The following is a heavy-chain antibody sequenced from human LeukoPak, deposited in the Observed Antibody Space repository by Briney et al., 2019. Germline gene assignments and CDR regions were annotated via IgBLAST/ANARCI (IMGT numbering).Heavy chain of an antibody. CDR3: ARSRRHYDFWSGYFPFDY. J-gene: IGHJ4*02. CDR2: IIPIFGTA. V-gene: IGHV1-69*05. D-gene: IGHD3-3*01. CDR1: GGTFSSYA. Sequence: SVKVSCKASGGTFSSYAISWVRQAPGQGLEWMGGIIPIFGTANYAQKFQGRVTITTDESTSTAYMELSSLRSEDTAVYYCARSRRHYDFWSGYFPFDYWGQGTLVTVSS.